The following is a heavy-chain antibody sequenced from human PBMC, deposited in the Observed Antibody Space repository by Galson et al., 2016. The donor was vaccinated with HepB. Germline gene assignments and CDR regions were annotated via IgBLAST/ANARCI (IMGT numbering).Heavy chain of an antibody. D-gene: IGHD2-21*01. V-gene: IGHV4-31*03. CDR1: GGSISSGNYY. CDR2: IYYSGTT. CDR3: ARAALRVNIILGSVESRGNWFDP. Sequence: TLSLTCTVSGGSISSGNYYWSWIRQNPGKGLEWIGYIYYSGTTYYNPSLKSRVTISVDRSKNQFSLRLSSVTAADTAVYYCARAALRVNIILGSVESRGNWFDPWGQGTLVTVSS. J-gene: IGHJ5*02.